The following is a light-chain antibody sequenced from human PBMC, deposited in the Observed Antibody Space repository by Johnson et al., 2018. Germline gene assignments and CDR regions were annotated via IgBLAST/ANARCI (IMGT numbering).Light chain of an antibody. J-gene: IGLJ1*01. CDR2: ENT. CDR1: SSNIGNNY. CDR3: GTWDSSLSAGNG. V-gene: IGLV1-51*02. Sequence: QSVLTQPPSVSAAPGQKVTISCSGSSSNIGNNYVSWYQQLPGTAPKLLIYENTKRPSGIPDRFSGSKSGTSATLVITGLQTGDEADYYCGTWDSSLSAGNGFGTGTKVTVL.